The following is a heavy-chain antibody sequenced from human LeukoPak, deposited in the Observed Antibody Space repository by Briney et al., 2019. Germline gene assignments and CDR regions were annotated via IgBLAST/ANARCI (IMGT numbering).Heavy chain of an antibody. J-gene: IGHJ4*02. D-gene: IGHD6-25*01. Sequence: GVSLRLSCAASGLTSSTYEMNWFRQAPGKGPEWIAYIRSGGDKTNYAVSVKGRFTISRDDATNSLYLQMNSLRVEDTAVYYCAKGNPRPDWGQGTLVTVSS. CDR1: GLTSSTYE. CDR2: IRSGGDKT. CDR3: AKGNPRPD. V-gene: IGHV3-48*03.